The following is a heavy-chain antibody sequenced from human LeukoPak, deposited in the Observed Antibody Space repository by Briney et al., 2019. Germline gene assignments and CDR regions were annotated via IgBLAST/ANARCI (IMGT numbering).Heavy chain of an antibody. V-gene: IGHV4-4*02. J-gene: IGHJ4*02. CDR2: IYHSGST. D-gene: IGHD5-18*01. CDR3: ARGERGYTYGYLWNELPYYFDY. Sequence: SETLSLTCAVSGGSISSSNWWSWVRQPPGKGLEWIGEIYHSGSTNYNPSLKSRVTISVDKSKNQFSLKLSSVTAADTAVYFCARGERGYTYGYLWNELPYYFDYWGRGTLVTASS. CDR1: GGSISSSNW.